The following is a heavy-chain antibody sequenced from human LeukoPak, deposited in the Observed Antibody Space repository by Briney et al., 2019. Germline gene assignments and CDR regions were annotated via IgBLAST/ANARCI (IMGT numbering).Heavy chain of an antibody. D-gene: IGHD6-6*01. Sequence: SETLSLTCTVSGGSISSSSHYWGWIRQPPGKGLEWIGSIYYSGSTYYNPSLESRVTISVDTSKNQFSLKVSSVTAADTAVYYCARRGASSSEEYWGQGTLVIVSS. V-gene: IGHV4-39*01. CDR2: IYYSGST. CDR3: ARRGASSSEEY. J-gene: IGHJ4*02. CDR1: GGSISSSSHY.